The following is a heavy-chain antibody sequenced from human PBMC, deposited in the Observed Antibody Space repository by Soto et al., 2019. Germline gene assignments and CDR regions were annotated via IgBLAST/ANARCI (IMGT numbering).Heavy chain of an antibody. CDR2: ISAAGGAS. J-gene: IGHJ4*02. CDR1: GFTFDNSA. CDR3: AKNHRTTYEMDF. V-gene: IGHV3-23*01. D-gene: IGHD3-22*01. Sequence: EVQLLESGGDLVQPGGSLTLSCTPSGFTFDNSAMTWVRLAPGKGLEWVASISAAGGASYYADSVKGRFVISRDNSKESLSLQMTRLRVEDSAVYYCAKNHRTTYEMDFWGQGTRVTVSS.